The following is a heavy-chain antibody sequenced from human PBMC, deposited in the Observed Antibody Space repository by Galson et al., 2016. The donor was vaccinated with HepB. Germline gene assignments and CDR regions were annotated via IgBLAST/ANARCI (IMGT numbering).Heavy chain of an antibody. Sequence: SLRLSCAASGFTFSNYGMHWVRQAPGKGLEWVGVTSYDESDKYYRDSVKGRFTISRDNSKNTLYLQMNSLTAEDTAVYHCVRDHKEAAPGTYYYYGMDVWGQGTTVTVSS. D-gene: IGHD6-13*01. CDR2: TSYDESDK. V-gene: IGHV3-30*03. CDR1: GFTFSNYG. J-gene: IGHJ6*02. CDR3: VRDHKEAAPGTYYYYGMDV.